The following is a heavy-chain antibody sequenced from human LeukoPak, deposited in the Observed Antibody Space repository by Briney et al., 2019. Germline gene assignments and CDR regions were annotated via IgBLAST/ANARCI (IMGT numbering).Heavy chain of an antibody. V-gene: IGHV3-53*01. CDR2: IYSGGST. CDR1: GFTVSSNY. D-gene: IGHD3-10*01. J-gene: IGHJ4*02. CDR3: ASSVMVRGSYYFDY. Sequence: GGPLRLSCAASGFTVSSNYMSWVRQAPRKGLEWVSVIYSGGSTYYADSVKGRFTISRDNSKNTLYLQMNSLRAEDTAVYYCASSVMVRGSYYFDYWGQGTLVTVSS.